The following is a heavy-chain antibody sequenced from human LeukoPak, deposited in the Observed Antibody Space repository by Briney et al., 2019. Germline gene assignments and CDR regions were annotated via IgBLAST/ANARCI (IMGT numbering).Heavy chain of an antibody. D-gene: IGHD6-13*01. V-gene: IGHV4-59*08. Sequence: PSETLSLTCTVSGGSISTYYWSWIRQPPGKGLEWIGYIYYSGITNYNPSLKSRATISVGTSKNQFSLKLNSVTAADTAVYYCAKRGSNTWSDFDYWGQGTLVTVSS. CDR1: GGSISTYY. CDR3: AKRGSNTWSDFDY. J-gene: IGHJ4*02. CDR2: IYYSGIT.